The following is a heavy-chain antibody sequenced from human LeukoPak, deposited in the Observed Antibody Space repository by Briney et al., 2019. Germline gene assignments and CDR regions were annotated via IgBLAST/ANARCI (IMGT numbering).Heavy chain of an antibody. CDR2: IYYSGST. V-gene: IGHV4-39*07. D-gene: IGHD3-9*01. CDR3: AREGYFDWLVLY. J-gene: IGHJ4*02. Sequence: SETLSLTCTVSGGSISSSSYYWGWIRQPPGKGLEWIGSIYYSGSTYYNPSLKSRVTISVDTSKNQFSLKLSSVTAADTAVYYCAREGYFDWLVLYWGQGTLVTVSS. CDR1: GGSISSSSYY.